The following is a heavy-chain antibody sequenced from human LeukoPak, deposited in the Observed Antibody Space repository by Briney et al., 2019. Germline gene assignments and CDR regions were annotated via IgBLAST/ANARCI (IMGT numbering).Heavy chain of an antibody. V-gene: IGHV4-39*01. Sequence: SETLSLTCTVSGGSISSSSYYWGWIRQPPGKGLEWIGSIYYSGSTYYNPSLKSRVTISVDTSKNQFSLKLSSVTAADTAVYYCARQREAYYYYMDVWGKGTTVTVSS. D-gene: IGHD1-26*01. J-gene: IGHJ6*03. CDR2: IYYSGST. CDR3: ARQREAYYYYMDV. CDR1: GGSISSSSYY.